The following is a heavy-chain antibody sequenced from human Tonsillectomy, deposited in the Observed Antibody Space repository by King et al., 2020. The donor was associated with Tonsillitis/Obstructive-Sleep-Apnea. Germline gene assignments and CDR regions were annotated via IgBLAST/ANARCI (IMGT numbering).Heavy chain of an antibody. V-gene: IGHV4-39*01. D-gene: IGHD4-11*01. CDR2: IYYTGTT. Sequence: QLQESGPGLVKPSETLSLTCTVSGGSVSSTSYYWGWVRQPPGKGLEWIGSIYYTGTTYYNPSLESRVTVSVDTSKNHFSLKLNSVTAADTAVYYCARHVDYTREYYYCMDVWGTGTTVTVAS. CDR3: ARHVDYTREYYYCMDV. CDR1: GGSVSSTSYY. J-gene: IGHJ6*03.